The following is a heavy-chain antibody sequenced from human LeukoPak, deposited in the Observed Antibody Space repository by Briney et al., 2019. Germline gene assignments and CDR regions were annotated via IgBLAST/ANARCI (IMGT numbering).Heavy chain of an antibody. D-gene: IGHD3-22*01. V-gene: IGHV4-59*01. CDR3: AGGVDYYDSSGP. J-gene: IGHJ5*02. Sequence: PSETLSLTCSVSGGSISSYYWSWIRQPPGKGLEWIGYIHYSESTNYNPSLKSRVSISVDTSKNQFSPKLSSVTAADTAVYYCAGGVDYYDSSGPWGQGTLVTVSS. CDR2: IHYSEST. CDR1: GGSISSYY.